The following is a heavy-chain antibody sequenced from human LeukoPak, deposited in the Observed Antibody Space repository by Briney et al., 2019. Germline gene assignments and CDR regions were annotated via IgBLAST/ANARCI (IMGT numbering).Heavy chain of an antibody. CDR1: GYTFTSYD. V-gene: IGHV1-8*01. Sequence: GASVKVSCKASGYTFTSYDINWVRQATGQGLEWMGWMNPNSGNTGYAQKFQGRVTMTRNTSISTAYMELRSLRSDDTAVYYCARDKPPSYYDGSGYLAYWGQGTLVTVSS. CDR3: ARDKPPSYYDGSGYLAY. J-gene: IGHJ4*02. D-gene: IGHD3-22*01. CDR2: MNPNSGNT.